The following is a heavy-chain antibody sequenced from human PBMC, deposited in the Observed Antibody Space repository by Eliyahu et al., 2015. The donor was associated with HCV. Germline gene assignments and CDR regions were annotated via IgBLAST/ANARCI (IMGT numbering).Heavy chain of an antibody. Sequence: QVQLVESGGGVVQPGRSLRLSCAASDFIFSTYGMHWVRQGPGKGLEWVAVIWFDGSNKYYADSVKGRFTISRDNSKNTLYLQMSSLRVEDTAVYYCAREGQGSYRYFDYWGQGALVSVSS. J-gene: IGHJ4*02. D-gene: IGHD5-18*01. CDR1: DFIFSTYG. V-gene: IGHV3-33*01. CDR3: AREGQGSYRYFDY. CDR2: IWFDGSNK.